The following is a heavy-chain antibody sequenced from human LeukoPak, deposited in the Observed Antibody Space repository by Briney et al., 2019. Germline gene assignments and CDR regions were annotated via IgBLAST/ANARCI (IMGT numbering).Heavy chain of an antibody. V-gene: IGHV3-23*01. CDR3: AKDWVGATTLGAFDI. D-gene: IGHD1-26*01. CDR1: GFTFSSCA. CDR2: ISGSGGST. J-gene: IGHJ3*02. Sequence: GGSLRLSCAASGFTFSSCAMSWVRQAPGKGLEWVSAISGSGGSTYYADSVKGRFTISRDNSKNTLYLQMNSLRAEDTAVYYCAKDWVGATTLGAFDIWGQGTMVTVSS.